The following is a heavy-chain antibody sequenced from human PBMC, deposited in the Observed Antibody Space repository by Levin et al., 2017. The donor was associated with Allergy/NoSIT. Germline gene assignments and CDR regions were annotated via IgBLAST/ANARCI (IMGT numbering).Heavy chain of an antibody. CDR1: GFSLSGYS. V-gene: IGHV3-21*04. CDR3: ARDQGLA. J-gene: IGHJ5*02. CDR2: ISGSGTYI. Sequence: GESLKISCVASGFSLSGYSMNWVRQAPGKGLEWVSTISGSGTYINYVDSVKGRFAISRDDGKNSVYLQINSLRDEDTAVYYCARDQGLAWGQGVLVTVSS.